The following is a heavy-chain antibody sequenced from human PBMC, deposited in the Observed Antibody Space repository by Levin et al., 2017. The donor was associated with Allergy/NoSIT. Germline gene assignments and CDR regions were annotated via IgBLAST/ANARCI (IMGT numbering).Heavy chain of an antibody. CDR2: ISSDGSTT. CDR3: ARDQRSSGWNAADY. J-gene: IGHJ4*02. Sequence: GGSLRLSCAASAFPFNRYGLHWVRQAPGKGLEWLAVISSDGSTTNYADSVKGRFTISRDNSKNTLYLEMNSLRPEDTAVYYCARDQRSSGWNAADYWGQGTLVTVSS. V-gene: IGHV3-30*03. D-gene: IGHD6-19*01. CDR1: AFPFNRYG.